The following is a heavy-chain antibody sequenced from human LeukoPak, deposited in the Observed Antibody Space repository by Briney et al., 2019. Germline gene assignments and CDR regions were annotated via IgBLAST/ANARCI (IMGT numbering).Heavy chain of an antibody. V-gene: IGHV1-69*05. J-gene: IGHJ4*02. CDR1: GGTFSSYA. D-gene: IGHD3-16*02. Sequence: SVKVSCKASGGTFSSYAISWVRQAPGQGLEWMGGIIPIFGTANYAQKFQGRVTITTDESTSTAYMELSSLRSEDTAVYYCARETHWWSYRYFDYWGQGTLVTVSS. CDR2: IIPIFGTA. CDR3: ARETHWWSYRYFDY.